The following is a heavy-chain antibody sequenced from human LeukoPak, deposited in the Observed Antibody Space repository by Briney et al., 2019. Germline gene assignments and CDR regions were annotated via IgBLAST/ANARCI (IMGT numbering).Heavy chain of an antibody. V-gene: IGHV3-23*01. CDR1: GFTFSSNA. D-gene: IGHD3-22*01. Sequence: PGGSLRLSCAASGFTFSSNAMTWVRQAPGKGLEWVSAISGSGGSTYYADSVKGRFTISRDNSKNTPYLQMNSLRAEDTAVYYCAKVPIVVVITADFDYWGQGTLVTVSS. CDR2: ISGSGGST. CDR3: AKVPIVVVITADFDY. J-gene: IGHJ4*02.